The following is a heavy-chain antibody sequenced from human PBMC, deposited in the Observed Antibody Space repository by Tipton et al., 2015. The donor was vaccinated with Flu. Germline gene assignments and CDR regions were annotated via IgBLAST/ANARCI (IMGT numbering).Heavy chain of an antibody. V-gene: IGHV1-2*06. Sequence: QLVQSGAEVKKPGASVKVSCKASGYTFTGYYLHWVRQGPGQGLEWMGRINPNSDGTNYAQKFQGRVTMTRDTSISTAYMELSRLKSDATAMYYCAREREDSSSWRKLVYWGQGTPVTVSS. J-gene: IGHJ4*02. CDR3: AREREDSSSWRKLVY. D-gene: IGHD6-13*01. CDR1: GYTFTGYY. CDR2: INPNSDGT.